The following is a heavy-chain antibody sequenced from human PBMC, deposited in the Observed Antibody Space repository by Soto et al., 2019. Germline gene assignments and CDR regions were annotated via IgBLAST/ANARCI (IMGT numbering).Heavy chain of an antibody. D-gene: IGHD1-26*01. CDR1: GFSLSTSGVG. V-gene: IGHV2-5*01. J-gene: IGHJ4*02. CDR2: IYWNDDK. Sequence: SGPTLVNPTQTLALTCTFSGFSLSTSGVGVGWIRQPPGKALEWLALIYWNDDKRYSPSLKSRLTITKDTSKNQVVLTMTNMDPVDTATYYCAHIGRSVADFDYWGQGTLVTVSS. CDR3: AHIGRSVADFDY.